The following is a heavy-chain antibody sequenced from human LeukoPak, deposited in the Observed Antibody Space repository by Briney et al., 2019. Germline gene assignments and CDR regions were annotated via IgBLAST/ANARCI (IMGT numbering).Heavy chain of an antibody. CDR1: GFTFSSYW. J-gene: IGHJ4*02. CDR2: ISGSGGST. Sequence: GGSLRLSCAASGFTFSSYWMSWVRQAPGKGLEWVSAISGSGGSTYYADSVKGRFTISRDNSKNTLYLQMNSLRAEDTAVYYCAKDMRFDWTPYYFDYWGQGTLVTVSS. D-gene: IGHD3-9*01. V-gene: IGHV3-23*01. CDR3: AKDMRFDWTPYYFDY.